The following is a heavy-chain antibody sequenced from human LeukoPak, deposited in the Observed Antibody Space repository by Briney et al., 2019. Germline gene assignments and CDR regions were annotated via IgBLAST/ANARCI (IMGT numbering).Heavy chain of an antibody. D-gene: IGHD2-2*01. J-gene: IGHJ5*02. CDR2: ISTSSRYI. V-gene: IGHV3-21*01. CDR3: ARADCSGSTCYLRRSWFDP. Sequence: GGTLTLSCAASGFTLSTFDMNWVRQAPGPGLESFSSISTSSRYIYYRDSVKGRFTISRDDAKNSLYLQMNSLRVEDTAVYYCARADCSGSTCYLRRSWFDPWGQGTLVTVSS. CDR1: GFTLSTFD.